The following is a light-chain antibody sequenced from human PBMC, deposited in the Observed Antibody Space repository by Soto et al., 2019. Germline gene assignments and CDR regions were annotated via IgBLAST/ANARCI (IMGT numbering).Light chain of an antibody. CDR3: VLYMGGGIAV. CDR1: SGSVSTSYY. V-gene: IGLV8-61*01. Sequence: QTVVTQAPSFSVSPGGTVTLTCGLSSGSVSTSYYPSWYQQTPGQAPRTLIYSTNTRSSGVPDRFSGSILGNKAALTVTGAQAGDESDYYCVLYMGGGIAVFGGGTKVTVL. CDR2: STN. J-gene: IGLJ3*02.